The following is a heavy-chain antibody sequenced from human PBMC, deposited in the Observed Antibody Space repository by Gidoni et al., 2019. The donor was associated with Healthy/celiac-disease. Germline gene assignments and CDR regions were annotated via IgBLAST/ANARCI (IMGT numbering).Heavy chain of an antibody. J-gene: IGHJ4*02. V-gene: IGHV3-9*01. Sequence: EVQLVESGGGLVQPGRSLRLSCAASGFTFDDYAMHWVRQAPGKGLEWVSGISWNSGSIGYADSVKGRFTISRDNAKNSLYLQMNSLRAEDTALYYCAKDNNDILTGPMGVWGQGTLVTVSS. D-gene: IGHD3-9*01. CDR1: GFTFDDYA. CDR3: AKDNNDILTGPMGV. CDR2: ISWNSGSI.